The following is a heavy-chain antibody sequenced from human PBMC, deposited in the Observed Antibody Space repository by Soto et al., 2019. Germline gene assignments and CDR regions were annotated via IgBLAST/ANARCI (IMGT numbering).Heavy chain of an antibody. D-gene: IGHD6-13*01. Sequence: GGSLRLSCAASGFTFSSYGMHWVRQAPGKGLEWVAVIWYDGSNKYYADSVKGRFTISRDNSKNTLYLQMNSLRAEDTAVYYCASACIAAAGTWDPYGMDVWGQGTTVTVSS. CDR2: IWYDGSNK. J-gene: IGHJ6*02. CDR1: GFTFSSYG. CDR3: ASACIAAAGTWDPYGMDV. V-gene: IGHV3-33*01.